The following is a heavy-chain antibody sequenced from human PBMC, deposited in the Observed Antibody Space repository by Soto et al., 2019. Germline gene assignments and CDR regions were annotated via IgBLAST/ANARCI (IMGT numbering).Heavy chain of an antibody. CDR2: IARAGDLI. V-gene: IGHV3-23*01. CDR1: GITFSNYA. J-gene: IGHJ5*02. D-gene: IGHD2-2*02. CDR3: AKSLTVLLLYYFDP. Sequence: GGSLRLSCAAAGITFSNYAMVWVRQAPGKGLEWVSAIARAGDLIRYADSVKGRFTISRGNSNNTLYLQMCSLSAEDTAIYFCAKSLTVLLLYYFDPWGARTQVTVCS.